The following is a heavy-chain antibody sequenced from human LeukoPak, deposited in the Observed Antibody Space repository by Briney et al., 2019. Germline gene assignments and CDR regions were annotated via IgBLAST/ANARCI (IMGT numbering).Heavy chain of an antibody. CDR2: IYYSGST. J-gene: IGHJ4*02. D-gene: IGHD2-2*01. CDR1: GGSIRSSSYY. Sequence: SETLSLTCTVSGGSIRSSSYYWGWIRQPPGKGLEWIGSIYYSGSTYYNPSLKSRVTISVDTSKNQFSLKLSSVTAADTAVYYCASINKDIVVVPAALADYWGQGTLVTVSS. V-gene: IGHV4-39*01. CDR3: ASINKDIVVVPAALADY.